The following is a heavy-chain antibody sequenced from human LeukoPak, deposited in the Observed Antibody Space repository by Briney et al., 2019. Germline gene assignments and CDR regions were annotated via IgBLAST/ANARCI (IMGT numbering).Heavy chain of an antibody. V-gene: IGHV1-18*01. CDR2: ISAYNGNT. CDR1: GYTFTRYG. D-gene: IGHD3-10*01. J-gene: IGHJ6*02. Sequence: ASVKVSCKASGYTFTRYGISWVRQAPGQGLEWRGWISAYNGNTNYAQKLQGRVTMTTDTSTSTAYMELRSLRSDDTAVYYCARDPRMVRGAYYGMDVWGQGTTVTVSS. CDR3: ARDPRMVRGAYYGMDV.